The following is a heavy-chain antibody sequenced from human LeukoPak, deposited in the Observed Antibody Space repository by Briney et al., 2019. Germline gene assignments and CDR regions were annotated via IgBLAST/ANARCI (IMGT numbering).Heavy chain of an antibody. D-gene: IGHD3-9*01. CDR2: IYHSGST. J-gene: IGHJ3*02. V-gene: IGHV4-38-2*01. CDR3: ARELRYFDWSNAFDI. Sequence: SETLSLTCAVSGYSISSGCYWGWIRQPPGKGLEWIGSIYHSGSTYYNPSLKSRVTISVDTSKNQFSLKLSSVTAADTAVYYCARELRYFDWSNAFDIWGQGTMVTVSS. CDR1: GYSISSGCY.